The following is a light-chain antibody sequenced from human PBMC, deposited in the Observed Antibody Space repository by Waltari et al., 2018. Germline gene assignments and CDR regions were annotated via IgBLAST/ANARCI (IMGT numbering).Light chain of an antibody. V-gene: IGLV1-44*01. CDR2: PNS. Sequence: QSVLTQPPSASGTPGQRVTISCSGSSSNIGSNTVNWYQQLPGTAPKLLTYPNSYRPSGVPDLFSGSKSGTSASLAIRGLQSEDEADYYCAAWDVSLNGWVFGGGTKLTVL. CDR3: AAWDVSLNGWV. J-gene: IGLJ3*02. CDR1: SSNIGSNT.